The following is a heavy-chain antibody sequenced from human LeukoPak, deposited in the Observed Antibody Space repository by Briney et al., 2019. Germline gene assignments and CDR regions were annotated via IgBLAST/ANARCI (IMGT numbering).Heavy chain of an antibody. J-gene: IGHJ6*04. CDR2: IIPIFGTA. D-gene: IGHD3-10*01. V-gene: IGHV1-69*06. CDR1: GGTFSSYA. CDR3: ARSYYYGSGSYGYYGMDV. Sequence: SVNVSCKASGGTFSSYAIRWVRQAPGKGLEWMGGIIPIFGTANYAQKFQGRVTITADKSTSTAYMELSSLRSEDTAVYYCARSYYYGSGSYGYYGMDVWGKGTTVTVSS.